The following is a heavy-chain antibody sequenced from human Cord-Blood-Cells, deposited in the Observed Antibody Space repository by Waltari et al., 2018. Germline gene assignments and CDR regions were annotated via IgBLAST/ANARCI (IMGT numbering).Heavy chain of an antibody. CDR2: IIPIFGTA. CDR1: GGTFSSYA. CDR3: ASADIVVVPAAIGWFDP. Sequence: QVQLVQSGAEVKKPGSSVKVSCKASGGTFSSYAISWVRQAPGQGLEWMGGIIPIFGTANYAQKFQGRVTITADESTSTAYMELSSLRSEDTAVYYCASADIVVVPAAIGWFDPWGQGTLVTVSS. J-gene: IGHJ5*02. V-gene: IGHV1-69*01. D-gene: IGHD2-2*02.